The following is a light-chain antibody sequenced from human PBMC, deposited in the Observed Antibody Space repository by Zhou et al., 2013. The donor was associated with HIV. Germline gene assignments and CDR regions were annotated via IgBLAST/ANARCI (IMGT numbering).Light chain of an antibody. CDR2: AAS. CDR3: QQYDTYWT. V-gene: IGKV1-5*01. Sequence: DIQMTQSPSTLSASVGDRVTITCRASQSISSWLAWYQQKPGKAPNLLIYAASSLQSGVPSRFSGSGSGTEFTLSISSLQPDDFATYYCQQYDTYWTFGQGTKVEI. J-gene: IGKJ1*01. CDR1: QSISSW.